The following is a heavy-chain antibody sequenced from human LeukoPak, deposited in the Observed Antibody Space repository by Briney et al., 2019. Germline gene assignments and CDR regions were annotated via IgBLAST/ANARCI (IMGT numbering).Heavy chain of an antibody. J-gene: IGHJ3*02. CDR2: IYYSGST. Sequence: KPSETLSLTCTVSGGSISSGGYYWSWIRQHPGKGLEWIGYIYYSGSTYYNPSLKSRVTISVDTSKNQFSLKLSSVTAADTAVYYCARDRSAMIVGGAFDIWGQGTMVTVSS. V-gene: IGHV4-31*03. D-gene: IGHD3-22*01. CDR1: GGSISSGGYY. CDR3: ARDRSAMIVGGAFDI.